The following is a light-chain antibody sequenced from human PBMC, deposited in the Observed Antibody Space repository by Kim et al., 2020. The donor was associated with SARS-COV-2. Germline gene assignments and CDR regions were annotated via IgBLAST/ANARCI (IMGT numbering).Light chain of an antibody. V-gene: IGLV1-44*01. J-gene: IGLJ2*01. CDR1: TANIGSRR. Sequence: AVLTQKPEAGGRRGRRVSISGSGRTANIGSRRVQWYQHLPGTAPKLLIDTVNERPSGVPDRFSASKSGTSASLAISGLRSEDEADYYYAAWDESLNIWIFGGGTHLTVL. CDR3: AAWDESLNIWI. CDR2: TVN.